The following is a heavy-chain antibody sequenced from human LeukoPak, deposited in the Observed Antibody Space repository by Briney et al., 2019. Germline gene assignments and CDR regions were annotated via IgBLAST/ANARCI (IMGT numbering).Heavy chain of an antibody. D-gene: IGHD5-12*01. CDR2: ISYDGSNK. CDR3: ARERGYSGYDYGYFDY. Sequence: GGSLRLSCAASGFTFSNYGMHWVRQAPGKGLEWVAVISYDGSNKYYADSVKGRFTISRDNSKNTLYLQMNSLRAEDTAVYYCARERGYSGYDYGYFDYWGQGTLVTVSS. V-gene: IGHV3-30*03. CDR1: GFTFSNYG. J-gene: IGHJ4*02.